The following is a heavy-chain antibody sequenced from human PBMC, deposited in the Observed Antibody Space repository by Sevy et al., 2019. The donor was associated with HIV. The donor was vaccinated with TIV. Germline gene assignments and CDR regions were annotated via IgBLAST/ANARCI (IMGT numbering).Heavy chain of an antibody. D-gene: IGHD3-10*01. CDR1: GGSISSYY. J-gene: IGHJ3*02. CDR3: ARVKGYGEGAFDI. V-gene: IGHV4-59*01. CDR2: IYYSGST. Sequence: SETLSLTCTVSGGSISSYYWSWIRQPPGKGLEWIGYIYYSGSTNYNPSLKSRVTISVDTSKNQVSLKLSSVTAADTAVYYCARVKGYGEGAFDIWGQGTMVTVSS.